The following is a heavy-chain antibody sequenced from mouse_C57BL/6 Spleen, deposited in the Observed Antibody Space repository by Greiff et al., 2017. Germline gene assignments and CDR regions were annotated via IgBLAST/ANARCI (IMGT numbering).Heavy chain of an antibody. J-gene: IGHJ1*03. Sequence: QVQLQQSGAELVMPGASVKLSCKASGYTFTSYWMHWVKQRPGQGLEWIGEIDPSDSYTNYNQKFKGKSTLTVDKSSSTAYMQLSSLTSEDSAVYYCARLGRWYFDVWGTGTTVTVSS. CDR2: IDPSDSYT. CDR1: GYTFTSYW. CDR3: ARLGRWYFDV. V-gene: IGHV1-69*01. D-gene: IGHD4-1*01.